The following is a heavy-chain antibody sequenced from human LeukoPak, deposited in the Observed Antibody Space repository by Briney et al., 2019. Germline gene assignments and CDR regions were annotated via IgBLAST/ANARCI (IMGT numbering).Heavy chain of an antibody. J-gene: IGHJ5*02. D-gene: IGHD3-3*01. V-gene: IGHV1-46*01. CDR1: GYTFTGYY. CDR2: INPSSGTT. CDR3: ARDSDFQNWFDP. Sequence: GASVKVPCKASGYTFTGYYIHWVRQAPGQGLEWMGIINPSSGTTRYAQKFQGRVTMTRVTSTSTVYMDLSNLRSEDTAVYYCARDSDFQNWFDPWGQGTLVTVSS.